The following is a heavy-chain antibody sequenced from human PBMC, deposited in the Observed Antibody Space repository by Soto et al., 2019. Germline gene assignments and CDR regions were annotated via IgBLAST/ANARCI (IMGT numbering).Heavy chain of an antibody. CDR1: GYTLTSYG. J-gene: IGHJ4*02. V-gene: IGHV1-18*04. CDR2: INTYNGDT. D-gene: IGHD6-19*01. Sequence: QVQLVQSGAEVKKPGASVKVSCKASGYTLTSYGFSWVRQAPGQGREWMGRINTYNGDTNYVQKFQGRVTLNTDTSTNKAHLELRSLRSDDTAVYFCASTHSGWSPGDYWGQGTLVTASS. CDR3: ASTHSGWSPGDY.